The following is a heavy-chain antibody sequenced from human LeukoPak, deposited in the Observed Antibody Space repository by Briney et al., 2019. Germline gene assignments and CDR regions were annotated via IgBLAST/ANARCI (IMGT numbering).Heavy chain of an antibody. Sequence: PGGSLRLSCAASGFTFSSYWMSWVRQAPGKGLEWVANIKEDGSEKYNVDSVKGRFTISRDNAKNSLYLQMNSLRAEDTAVYYCAACIAARPWYYCYYMDVWGKGTTVTVSS. D-gene: IGHD6-6*01. CDR2: IKEDGSEK. V-gene: IGHV3-7*01. CDR1: GFTFSSYW. CDR3: AACIAARPWYYCYYMDV. J-gene: IGHJ6*03.